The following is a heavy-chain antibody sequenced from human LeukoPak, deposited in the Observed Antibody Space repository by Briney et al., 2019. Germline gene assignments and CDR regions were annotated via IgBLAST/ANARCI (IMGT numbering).Heavy chain of an antibody. CDR1: GYTLTELS. Sequence: ASGKVSYKVSGYTLTELSMHWVRQAPGNGLERRGGFDPEDGETISAQKIQRRVTMTEDTSTDTAYMELSSLRSEDTAVYYCATVREIDCSGGSCYSDWFDPWGQGTLVTVSS. J-gene: IGHJ5*02. CDR2: FDPEDGET. V-gene: IGHV1-24*01. CDR3: ATVREIDCSGGSCYSDWFDP. D-gene: IGHD2-15*01.